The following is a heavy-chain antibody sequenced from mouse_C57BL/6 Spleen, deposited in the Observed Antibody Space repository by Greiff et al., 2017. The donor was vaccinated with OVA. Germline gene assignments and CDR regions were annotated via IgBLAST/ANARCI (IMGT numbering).Heavy chain of an antibody. Sequence: EVKLVESGGGLVQPGGSLKLSCAASGFTFSDYGMAWVRQAPRKGPEWVAFIRNLAYSIYYADNVTGRFTISRENAKNTLYLEMSSLRSEDTAMYYCARHVDYGSSPFFDYWGQGTTLTVSS. D-gene: IGHD1-1*01. CDR2: IRNLAYSI. CDR3: ARHVDYGSSPFFDY. J-gene: IGHJ2*01. V-gene: IGHV5-15*01. CDR1: GFTFSDYG.